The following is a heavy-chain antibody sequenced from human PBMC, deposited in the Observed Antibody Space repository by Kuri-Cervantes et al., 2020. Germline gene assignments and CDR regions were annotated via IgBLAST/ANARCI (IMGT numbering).Heavy chain of an antibody. V-gene: IGHV3-33*06. CDR3: AKDVSLGAGTTWYYYYGVDV. J-gene: IGHJ6*02. CDR2: IWYDGSKK. Sequence: LSLTCAASGFTFSYYVIHWVRQAPGKGLEWVTVIWYDGSKKYYADSVKGRFTISRDNSKNTLFLQMNSLRVEDTAVYYCAKDVSLGAGTTWYYYYGVDVWGQGTTVTVSS. D-gene: IGHD1-1*01. CDR1: GFTFSYYV.